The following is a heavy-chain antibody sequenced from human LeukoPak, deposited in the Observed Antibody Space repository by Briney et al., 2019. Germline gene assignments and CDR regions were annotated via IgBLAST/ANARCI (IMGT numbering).Heavy chain of an antibody. D-gene: IGHD4-11*01. J-gene: IGHJ4*02. CDR1: GYTFNNGC. CDR3: TTATPRMTTVTTEDY. CDR2: SKDKTEGRTT. V-gene: IGHV3-15*01. Sequence: GGPLTLSCAVSGYTFNNGCVRGLRRAPGRGVEGVSGSKDKTEGRTTDHAAPVKGRFTISRNDSKNTLNLQMNSLKTEDTAVYYCTTATPRMTTVTTEDYWGQGTLVTVSS.